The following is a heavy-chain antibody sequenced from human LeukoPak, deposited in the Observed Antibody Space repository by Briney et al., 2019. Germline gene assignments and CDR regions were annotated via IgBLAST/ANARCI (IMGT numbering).Heavy chain of an antibody. V-gene: IGHV1-2*02. J-gene: IGHJ4*02. D-gene: IGHD1-26*01. Sequence: ASVKVSCKASGYTFTGYYMHWVRQAPGQGLERMGWINPNSGGTNYAQKFQGRVTMTRDTSTSTVYMELSSLRSEDTAVYYCARDVGGVGATAYFDYWGQGTLVTVSS. CDR3: ARDVGGVGATAYFDY. CDR1: GYTFTGYY. CDR2: INPNSGGT.